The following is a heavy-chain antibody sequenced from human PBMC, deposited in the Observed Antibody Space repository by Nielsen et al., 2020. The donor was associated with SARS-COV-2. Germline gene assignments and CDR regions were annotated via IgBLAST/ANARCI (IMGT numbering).Heavy chain of an antibody. Sequence: ASVKVSCKASGYTFTTNGISWVRQAPGQGLEWMGWISVYNGNTKYAQNFQGRVTITADESTSTAYMELSSLRSEDTAVYYCANFAQIDGDYSNYEDYWGQGTLVTVSS. J-gene: IGHJ4*02. V-gene: IGHV1-18*04. D-gene: IGHD4-11*01. CDR2: ISVYNGNT. CDR1: GYTFTTNG. CDR3: ANFAQIDGDYSNYEDY.